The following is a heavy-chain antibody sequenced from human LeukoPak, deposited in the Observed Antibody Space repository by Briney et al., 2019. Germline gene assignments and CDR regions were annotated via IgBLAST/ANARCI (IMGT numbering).Heavy chain of an antibody. V-gene: IGHV3-64*01. CDR2: ISSNGGST. Sequence: GGSLRLSCAASGFTFSSYAMHWVRQAPGKGLEYVSAISSNGGSTYYANSVKGRFTISRDNSKNTLYLQMGSLRAKDMAVYYCARSMLRFLEWLPVDYWGQGTLVTVSS. J-gene: IGHJ4*02. D-gene: IGHD3-3*01. CDR1: GFTFSSYA. CDR3: ARSMLRFLEWLPVDY.